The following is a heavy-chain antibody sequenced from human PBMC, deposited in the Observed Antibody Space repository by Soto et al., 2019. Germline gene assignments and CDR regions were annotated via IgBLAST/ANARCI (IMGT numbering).Heavy chain of an antibody. CDR1: GGSFSGYY. Sequence: QVQLQQWGAGLLKPSETLSLTCAVYGGSFSGYYWSWIRQPPGKGLAWIGEINHSGSTNYNPSLTSRVTIAVDTSKDQFTLKLSSVTAADTAVYYCPRGGDPRDWGQGTMVTVSS. J-gene: IGHJ3*01. D-gene: IGHD3-10*01. CDR2: INHSGST. CDR3: PRGGDPRD. V-gene: IGHV4-34*01.